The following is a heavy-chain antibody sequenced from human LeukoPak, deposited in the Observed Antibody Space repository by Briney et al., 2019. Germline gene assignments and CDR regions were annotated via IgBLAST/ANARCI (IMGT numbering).Heavy chain of an antibody. V-gene: IGHV1-2*02. CDR2: INPNSGGT. D-gene: IGHD6-13*01. J-gene: IGHJ6*02. CDR3: ARERAAAGPWYYYYGMDV. Sequence: ASVKVSCKASGYTFTGYYMHWVRQARGQGLEWMGSINPNSGGTNYAQKFQGRVTMTRDTSISTAYMELSRLRSDDTAVYYCARERAAAGPWYYYYGMDVWGQGTTVTVS. CDR1: GYTFTGYY.